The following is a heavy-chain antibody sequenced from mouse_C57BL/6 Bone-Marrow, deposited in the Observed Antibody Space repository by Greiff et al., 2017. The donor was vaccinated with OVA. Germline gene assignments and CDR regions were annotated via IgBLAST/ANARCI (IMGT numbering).Heavy chain of an antibody. CDR1: GFTFSSYG. Sequence: EVQLVESGGDLVKPGGSLKLSCAASGFTFSSYGMSWVRQTPDKRLEWVATISSGGSYTYYPDSVKGRFTISRDNAKNTLYLQMSSLKSEDTAMYYWARRVYYGNSYYFDYWGQGTTLTVSS. CDR3: ARRVYYGNSYYFDY. CDR2: ISSGGSYT. V-gene: IGHV5-6*01. J-gene: IGHJ2*01. D-gene: IGHD2-1*01.